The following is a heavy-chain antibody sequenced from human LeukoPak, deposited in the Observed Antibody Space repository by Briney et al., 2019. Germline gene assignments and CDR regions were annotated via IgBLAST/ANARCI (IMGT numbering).Heavy chain of an antibody. CDR1: GDSISSGYYY. D-gene: IGHD2-15*01. J-gene: IGHJ3*02. CDR3: ARSNVATHACDI. V-gene: IGHV4-61*02. Sequence: SQTLSLTCTVSGDSISSGYYYWNWIRQPAGKGLEWIGRIYSRGNTDYNPSLKSRVTMSIDTSKNQFSLKASSVTAADTAVYWCARSNVATHACDIWGQGTLVNVSS. CDR2: IYSRGNT.